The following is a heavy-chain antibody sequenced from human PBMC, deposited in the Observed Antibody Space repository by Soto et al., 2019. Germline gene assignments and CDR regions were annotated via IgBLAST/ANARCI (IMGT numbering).Heavy chain of an antibody. CDR1: GFTFSNSA. J-gene: IGHJ5*02. D-gene: IGHD3-3*01. V-gene: IGHV3-64D*06. CDR3: VKGEVMIFGVVTFDR. CDR2: ITSYGGTT. Sequence: PGGSLRLSCSASGFTFSNSAMHWVRQAPGKGLEYVATITSYGGTTYYADFVKGRFTISRDNSKNILYLQMSSLRPEDTAVYYCVKGEVMIFGVVTFDRWGQGTLVTVSS.